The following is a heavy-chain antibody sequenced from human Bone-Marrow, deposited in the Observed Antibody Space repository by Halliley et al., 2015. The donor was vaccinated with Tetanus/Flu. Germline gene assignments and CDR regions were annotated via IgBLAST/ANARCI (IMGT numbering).Heavy chain of an antibody. CDR3: GRGRSTSMPRTDWCDP. Sequence: QLVQSGAEVKKPGASVKVSCKASGYTFTSYGISWVRQAPGQGLEWMGWISTYNGDTNYAQKFQGRVTLTTDTSTSTAYMEVRSLRPDDTAVYYCGRGRSTSMPRTDWCDPWGEGTLVTVSS. J-gene: IGHJ5*02. V-gene: IGHV1-18*01. CDR2: ISTYNGDT. D-gene: IGHD1-26*01. CDR1: GYTFTSYG.